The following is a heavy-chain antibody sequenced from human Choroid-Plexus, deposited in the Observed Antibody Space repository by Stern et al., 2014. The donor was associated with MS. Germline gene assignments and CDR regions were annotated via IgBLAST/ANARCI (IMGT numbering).Heavy chain of an antibody. Sequence: VQLLESGGGVVQPGRPLRLSCVASGFTFGSCAMHWFRQAPGKGLERVAGVSYDGSNKYYADSVKGRFTISRDNSQNTLYMQMSSLRPEDTAVYYCAKDRHYLTYFFDHWGQGSLVTVSS. V-gene: IGHV3-30*18. CDR2: VSYDGSNK. D-gene: IGHD2/OR15-2a*01. CDR1: GFTFGSCA. CDR3: AKDRHYLTYFFDH. J-gene: IGHJ5*02.